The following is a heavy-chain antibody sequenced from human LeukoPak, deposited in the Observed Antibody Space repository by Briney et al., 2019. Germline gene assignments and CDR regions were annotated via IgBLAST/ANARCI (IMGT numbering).Heavy chain of an antibody. J-gene: IGHJ5*02. D-gene: IGHD3-16*01. CDR2: ISHSGTT. V-gene: IGHV4-38-2*02. CDR1: GYSITSGFS. CDR3: AREGAVPGIDP. Sequence: SETLSLTCAVSGYSITSGFSWGWIRPPPGKGLEWIGTISHSGTTDYKSTLESRLTISMDTSKNLFSLRLTSVTAADTAVYYCAREGAVPGIDPWGQGTLVTVSS.